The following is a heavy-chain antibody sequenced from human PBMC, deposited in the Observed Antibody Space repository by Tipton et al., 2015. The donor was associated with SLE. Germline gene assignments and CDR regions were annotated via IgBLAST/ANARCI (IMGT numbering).Heavy chain of an antibody. Sequence: TLSLTCAVYGGSFSGYYWSWIGQPPGRGLEWIGEINHSGSTNYNPSLKSRVTISVDTSKNQFSLKLSSVTAADTAVYYCARVRTRVGITIFGVARGYYFDYWGQGTLVTVSS. D-gene: IGHD3-3*01. CDR2: INHSGST. V-gene: IGHV4-34*01. CDR3: ARVRTRVGITIFGVARGYYFDY. CDR1: GGSFSGYY. J-gene: IGHJ4*02.